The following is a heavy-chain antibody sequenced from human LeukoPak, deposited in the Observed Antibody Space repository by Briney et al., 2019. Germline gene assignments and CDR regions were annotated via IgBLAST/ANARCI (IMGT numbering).Heavy chain of an antibody. CDR2: ISSSSSYI. CDR1: GFTLSSYS. CDR3: ARGVGSDYYYYMDV. J-gene: IGHJ6*03. V-gene: IGHV3-21*01. Sequence: GGSLRLSCAASGFTLSSYSMNWVRQAPGKGLEWVSSISSSSSYIYYADSVKGRFTISRDNAKNSLYLQMNSLRAEDTAVYYCARGVGSDYYYYMDVWGKGTTVTVSS.